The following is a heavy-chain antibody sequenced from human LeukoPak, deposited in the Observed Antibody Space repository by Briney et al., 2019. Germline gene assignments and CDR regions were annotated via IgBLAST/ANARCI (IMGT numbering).Heavy chain of an antibody. CDR2: ISSSGSTI. CDR3: ARDFSAVAGTGWFDP. J-gene: IGHJ5*02. V-gene: IGHV3-11*01. CDR1: GFTFSDYY. D-gene: IGHD6-19*01. Sequence: GGSLRLSCAASGFTFSDYYMSWIRQAPGKRLEWVSYISSSGSTIYYADSVKGRFTISRDNAKNSLYLQMNSLRAEDTAVYYCARDFSAVAGTGWFDPWGQGTLVTVSS.